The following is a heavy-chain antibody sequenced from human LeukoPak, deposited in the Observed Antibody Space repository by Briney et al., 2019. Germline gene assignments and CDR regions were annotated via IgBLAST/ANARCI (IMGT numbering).Heavy chain of an antibody. CDR1: GFTFSSYA. D-gene: IGHD3-10*01. Sequence: GGSLRLSCAASGFTFSSYAMSWARQAPGKGLEWVSAISGSGGSTYYADSVKGRFTISRDNSKNTLYLQMNSLIAEDTAVYYCAKAHITMVRGVISQPGYYFDYWGQGTLVTVSS. CDR2: ISGSGGST. J-gene: IGHJ4*02. V-gene: IGHV3-23*01. CDR3: AKAHITMVRGVISQPGYYFDY.